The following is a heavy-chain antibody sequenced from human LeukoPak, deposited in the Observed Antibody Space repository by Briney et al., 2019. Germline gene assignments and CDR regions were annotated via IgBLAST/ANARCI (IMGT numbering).Heavy chain of an antibody. CDR3: AKWPYYDFWSGLCDY. CDR2: ISGSGVST. J-gene: IGHJ4*02. Sequence: PGGSLRLSCAASGFTFSSYAMSWVRQAPGKGLEWVSVISGSGVSTYYADSVKGRFTISRDNSKNTLYLQMNSLRAEDTAVYYCAKWPYYDFWSGLCDYWGQGTLVTVSS. V-gene: IGHV3-23*01. CDR1: GFTFSSYA. D-gene: IGHD3-3*01.